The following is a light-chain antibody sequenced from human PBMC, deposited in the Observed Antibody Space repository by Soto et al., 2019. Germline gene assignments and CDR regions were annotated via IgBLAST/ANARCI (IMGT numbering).Light chain of an antibody. Sequence: DIQMTQSPSTLSASVGDRVNITCRASQSINGWLAWYQQKPGKAPKLLISRASDLQTGVPSRFSGTGSGTEFTLTISSLQTDDFATYYCQPYNRYFFTFGPGTKVDVK. CDR2: RAS. V-gene: IGKV1-5*03. J-gene: IGKJ3*01. CDR3: QPYNRYFFT. CDR1: QSINGW.